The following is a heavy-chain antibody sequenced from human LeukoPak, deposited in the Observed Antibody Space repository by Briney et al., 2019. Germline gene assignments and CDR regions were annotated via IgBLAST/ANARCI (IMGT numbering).Heavy chain of an antibody. D-gene: IGHD4/OR15-4a*01. V-gene: IGHV4-34*01. CDR3: ARDGSYGGDRPLDY. CDR1: GGSISSYY. CDR2: INHSGTT. Sequence: SETLSLTCTVSGGSISSYYWSWIRQSPLKGLEWIGDINHSGTTNYNPSLKNRVTISVDTPRNQFSLRLASVTAADTATYFCARDGSYGGDRPLDYWGQGVQVIVSS. J-gene: IGHJ4*02.